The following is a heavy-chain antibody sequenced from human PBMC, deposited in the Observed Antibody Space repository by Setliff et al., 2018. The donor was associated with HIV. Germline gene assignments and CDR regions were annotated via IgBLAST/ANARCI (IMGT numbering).Heavy chain of an antibody. V-gene: IGHV1-2*06. CDR2: INPNNGGT. Sequence: ASVKVSCKALGFLVTGYNVHWVQQAPGHGPEWLGRINPNNGGTNYAQKFQGRVTMSLDTSTSTVYLELKALTSDDTAVYYCVRPRVFDSFDVWGPGTMVTVSS. J-gene: IGHJ3*01. CDR3: VRPRVFDSFDV. CDR1: GFLVTGYN.